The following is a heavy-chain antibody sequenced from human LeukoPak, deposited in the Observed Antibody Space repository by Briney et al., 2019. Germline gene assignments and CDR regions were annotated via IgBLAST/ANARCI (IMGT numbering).Heavy chain of an antibody. CDR2: IRYDGSNK. CDR1: GFTFISYG. Sequence: GGSLRLSCAASGFTFISYGMHWVRQAPGKGLEWVTFIRYDGSNKYYADTVKGRFIISRDNSKNTLYLQMNSLRAEDTAVYYCAKDTVKVTTIRRVPHYMDVWGKGTTVTISS. CDR3: AKDTVKVTTIRRVPHYMDV. J-gene: IGHJ6*03. V-gene: IGHV3-30*02. D-gene: IGHD5-12*01.